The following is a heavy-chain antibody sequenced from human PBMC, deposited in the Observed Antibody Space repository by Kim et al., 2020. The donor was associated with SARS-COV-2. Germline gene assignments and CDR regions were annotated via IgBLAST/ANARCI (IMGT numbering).Heavy chain of an antibody. J-gene: IGHJ6*02. CDR3: ARAVPRYYYYYYGMDV. D-gene: IGHD3-10*01. V-gene: IGHV3-11*06. Sequence: SVKGRSTISRDNAKNSLYLQMNSLRAEDTAVYYCARAVPRYYYYYYGMDVWGQGTTVTVSS.